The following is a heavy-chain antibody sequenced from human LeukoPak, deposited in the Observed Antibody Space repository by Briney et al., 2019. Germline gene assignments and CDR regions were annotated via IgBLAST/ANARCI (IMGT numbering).Heavy chain of an antibody. V-gene: IGHV3-30*02. CDR2: IRYDGSNK. D-gene: IGHD2-15*01. CDR1: GFSFSSHA. CDR3: ARDLNPGGGDWYFDL. J-gene: IGHJ2*01. Sequence: SGGSLRLSCAASGFSFSSHAMHWVRQAPGKRLEWVAFIRYDGSNKYYADSVKGRFTISRDNSKNTLYLQMNSLRAEDTAVYYCARDLNPGGGDWYFDLWGRGTLVTVSS.